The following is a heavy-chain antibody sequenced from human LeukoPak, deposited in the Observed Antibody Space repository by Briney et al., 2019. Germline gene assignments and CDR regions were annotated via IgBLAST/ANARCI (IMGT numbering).Heavy chain of an antibody. CDR2: ISISSSYI. V-gene: IGHV3-21*01. J-gene: IGHJ5*02. CDR3: ARSDTAMDDDWFDP. D-gene: IGHD5-18*01. CDR1: GFTFSSYS. Sequence: GGSLRLSCAASGFTFSSYSMNWVRQAPGKGLEWVSSISISSSYIYYADSVKGRFTISRDNAKNSLYMQMNSLRAEDTAVYYCARSDTAMDDDWFDPWGQGTLVTVSS.